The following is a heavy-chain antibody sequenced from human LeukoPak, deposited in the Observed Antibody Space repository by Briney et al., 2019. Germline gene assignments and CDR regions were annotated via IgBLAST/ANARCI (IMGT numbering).Heavy chain of an antibody. CDR3: ARRRHNFDFYNV. Sequence: PSETLSLTCTVSGDSIISNIYWWNWVRLPPGKGLEWIGATFYTGRTFYNPSLKSRVTISVDTSKNQFSLDLNSATAADTADYYCARRRHNFDFYNVWGQGTGVLVSS. J-gene: IGHJ3*01. D-gene: IGHD3/OR15-3a*01. CDR1: GDSIISNIYW. CDR2: TFYTGRT. V-gene: IGHV4-39*01.